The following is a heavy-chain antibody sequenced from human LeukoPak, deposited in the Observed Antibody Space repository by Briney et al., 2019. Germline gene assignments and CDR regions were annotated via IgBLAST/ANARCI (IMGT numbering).Heavy chain of an antibody. V-gene: IGHV4-34*01. CDR3: ARAYSSSWYYDAFDI. J-gene: IGHJ3*02. CDR1: GGSFSGYY. CDR2: INHSGST. D-gene: IGHD6-13*01. Sequence: SETLSLTCAVYGGSFSGYYWSWIRQPPGKGREWIGEINHSGSTNYNPSLKSRVTISVDTSKNQFSLKLSSVTAADTAVYYCARAYSSSWYYDAFDIWGQGTMVTVSS.